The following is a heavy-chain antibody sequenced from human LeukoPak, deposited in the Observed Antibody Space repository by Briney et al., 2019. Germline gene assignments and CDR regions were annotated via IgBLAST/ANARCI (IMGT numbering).Heavy chain of an antibody. CDR3: ARESGGYYDSSGKGAFDI. V-gene: IGHV4-59*12. Sequence: SETLSLTCTVSGGSISSYYWSWIRQPPGKGLEWIGYIYYSGSTNYNPSLKSRVTISVDTSKNQFSLKLSSVTAADTAVYYCARESGGYYDSSGKGAFDIWGQGTMVTVSS. CDR1: GGSISSYY. CDR2: IYYSGST. D-gene: IGHD3-22*01. J-gene: IGHJ3*02.